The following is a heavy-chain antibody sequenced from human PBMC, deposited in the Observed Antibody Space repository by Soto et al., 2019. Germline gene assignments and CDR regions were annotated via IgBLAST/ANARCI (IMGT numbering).Heavy chain of an antibody. Sequence: ASVKVSCKASGYTFTSYGISWVRQAPGQGLEWMGWISAYNGNTNYAQKLQGRVTMTTDTSTSTAYMELRSLRSDDTAVYYCARDRYILTGYGSVWFDSWCQGTRVTVSS. CDR3: ARDRYILTGYGSVWFDS. D-gene: IGHD3-9*01. CDR1: GYTFTSYG. J-gene: IGHJ5*01. V-gene: IGHV1-18*01. CDR2: ISAYNGNT.